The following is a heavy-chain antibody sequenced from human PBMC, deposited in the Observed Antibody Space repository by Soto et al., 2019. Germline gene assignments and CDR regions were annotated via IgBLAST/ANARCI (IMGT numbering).Heavy chain of an antibody. V-gene: IGHV3-20*01. D-gene: IGHD3-10*01. J-gene: IGHJ5*02. Sequence: GGSLRLSCAASGFTFDDYGMSWVRQVPGKGLEWVSGINSNGDKTGYADSVKGRFTISRDNAKNSLYLQMNSLRVEDTALYHCAREYGSGSSPPWFDPWGQGTLVTVSS. CDR3: AREYGSGSSPPWFDP. CDR1: GFTFDDYG. CDR2: INSNGDKT.